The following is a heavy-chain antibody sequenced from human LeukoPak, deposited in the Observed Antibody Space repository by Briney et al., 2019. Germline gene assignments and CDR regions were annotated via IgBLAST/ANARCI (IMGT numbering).Heavy chain of an antibody. CDR1: GFTFSNAW. Sequence: PGGSLRLSCAASGFTFSNAWMSWVRQAPGKGLEWVSIIYSGGNTYYADSVRGRFIISRDNSENTVYLQMNSLRAEDTAVYFCARPPGLAGHYSYYYGVDVWGQGTTVTVSS. D-gene: IGHD6-19*01. CDR2: IYSGGNT. J-gene: IGHJ6*02. V-gene: IGHV3-66*04. CDR3: ARPPGLAGHYSYYYGVDV.